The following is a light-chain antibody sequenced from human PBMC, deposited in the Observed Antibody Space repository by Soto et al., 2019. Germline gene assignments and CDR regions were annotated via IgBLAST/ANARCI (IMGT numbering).Light chain of an antibody. CDR3: QQCGSSPPYT. J-gene: IGKJ2*01. CDR2: GAS. V-gene: IGKV3-20*01. CDR1: QSVSSTY. Sequence: EIVLTQSPGTLSLSPGERATLSCRASQSVSSTYLAWYQQIPGQAPRLLISGASSRATGIQDRFSGSGSGTDFTLTISRLEPEDFAVYYCQQCGSSPPYTFGQGTKLEIK.